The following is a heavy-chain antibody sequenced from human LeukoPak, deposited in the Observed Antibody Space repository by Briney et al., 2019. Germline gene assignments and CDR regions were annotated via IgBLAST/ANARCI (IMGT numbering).Heavy chain of an antibody. CDR3: ARGDHWGYDAFDI. CDR1: GFTFSSYS. D-gene: IGHD7-27*01. V-gene: IGHV3-48*01. J-gene: IGHJ3*02. Sequence: VGSLRLSCAASGFTFSSYSMNWVRQAPGKGLEWVSYISSSSSTIYYADSVKGRFTISRDNAKNSLYLQMNSLRAEDTAVYYCARGDHWGYDAFDIWGQGTMVTVSS. CDR2: ISSSSSTI.